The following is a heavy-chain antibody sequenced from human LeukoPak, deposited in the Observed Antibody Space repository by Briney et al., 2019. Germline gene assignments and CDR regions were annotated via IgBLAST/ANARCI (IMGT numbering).Heavy chain of an antibody. CDR3: ARGYSGYDYYFDY. CDR2: ISSSSSHI. D-gene: IGHD5-12*01. J-gene: IGHJ4*02. CDR1: GFTFSSYS. V-gene: IGHV3-21*01. Sequence: GGSLRLSCAASGFTFSSYSMNWVRQAPGKGLEWVSSISSSSSHIYYADSVKGRFTISRDNAKNSLYLQMNSLRAEDTAVYYCARGYSGYDYYFDYWGQGTLVTVSS.